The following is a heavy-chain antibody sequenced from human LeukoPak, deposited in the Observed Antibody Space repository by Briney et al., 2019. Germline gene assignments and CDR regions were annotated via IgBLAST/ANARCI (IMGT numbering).Heavy chain of an antibody. CDR3: ARESIAVAGTHHNYYYYGMDV. D-gene: IGHD6-19*01. J-gene: IGHJ6*02. V-gene: IGHV1-58*01. CDR2: ILVGSGNT. CDR1: GFTFTSTA. Sequence: SVKVSCKASGFTFTSTAVQWVRQARGQRLEWIGWILVGSGNTNYAQKFQGRVTITADESTSTAYMELSSLRSEDTAVYYCARESIAVAGTHHNYYYYGMDVWGQGTTVTVS.